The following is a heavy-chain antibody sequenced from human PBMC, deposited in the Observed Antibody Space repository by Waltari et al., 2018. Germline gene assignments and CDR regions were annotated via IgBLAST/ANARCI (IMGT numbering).Heavy chain of an antibody. V-gene: IGHV3-48*03. J-gene: IGHJ3*02. Sequence: EVQLVESGGGLVQPGGSLRLCCAASGFTLSSYDMKWVRQAPGKGLEWVSYISSSGSTIYYADSVKGRFTISRDNAKNSLYLQMNSLRAEDTAVYYCARRSGCAFDIWGQGTMVTVSS. CDR2: ISSSGSTI. CDR1: GFTLSSYD. D-gene: IGHD6-19*01. CDR3: ARRSGCAFDI.